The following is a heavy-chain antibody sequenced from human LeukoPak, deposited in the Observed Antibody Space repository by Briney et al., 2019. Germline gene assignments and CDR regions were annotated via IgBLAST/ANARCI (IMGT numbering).Heavy chain of an antibody. CDR2: IYYSGST. CDR3: ARRMVRGADFGMDV. Sequence: SETLSLTCTVSGGSISSYYWSWIRQPPGKGLEWIGYIYYSGSTNYNPSLKSRVTISVDTSKNQFSLKLSSVTAADTAVYYCARRMVRGADFGMDVWGQGTTVTVSS. D-gene: IGHD3-10*01. J-gene: IGHJ6*02. CDR1: GGSISSYY. V-gene: IGHV4-59*01.